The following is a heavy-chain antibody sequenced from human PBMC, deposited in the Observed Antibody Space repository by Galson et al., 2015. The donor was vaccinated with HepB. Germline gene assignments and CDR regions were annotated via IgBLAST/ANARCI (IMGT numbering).Heavy chain of an antibody. CDR2: IRYDGSNK. CDR1: GFTFSSYG. CDR3: AKGHYDSSGYYYGGNWYFDL. J-gene: IGHJ2*01. V-gene: IGHV3-30*02. Sequence: SLRLSCAASGFTFSSYGMHWVRQAPGKGLEWVAFIRYDGSNKYYADSVKGRFTISRDNSKNTLYLQMNSLRAEDTAVYYCAKGHYDSSGYYYGGNWYFDLWGRGTLVTVSS. D-gene: IGHD3-22*01.